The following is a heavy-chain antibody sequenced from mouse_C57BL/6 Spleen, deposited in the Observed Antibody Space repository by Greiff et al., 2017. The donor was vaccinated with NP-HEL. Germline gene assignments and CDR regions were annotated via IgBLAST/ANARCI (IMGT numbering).Heavy chain of an antibody. D-gene: IGHD2-4*01. J-gene: IGHJ2*01. Sequence: QVQLQHSGAELARPGASVKLSCKASGYTFTSYGISWVKQRTGQGLEWIGEIYPRSGNTYYNEKFKGKATLTADKSSSTAYMELRSLTSEDSAVYFCATLYDYDGYYFDYWGQGTTLTVSS. CDR2: IYPRSGNT. CDR3: ATLYDYDGYYFDY. V-gene: IGHV1-81*01. CDR1: GYTFTSYG.